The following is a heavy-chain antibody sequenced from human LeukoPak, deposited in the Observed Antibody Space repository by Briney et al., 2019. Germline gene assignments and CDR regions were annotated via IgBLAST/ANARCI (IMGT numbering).Heavy chain of an antibody. CDR2: IIPVFGTA. V-gene: IGHV1-69*13. J-gene: IGHJ4*02. CDR3: ARDGDIAVAGIFDY. CDR1: AGTYNSYA. D-gene: IGHD6-19*01. Sequence: ASVKVSRKASAGTYNSYAISWVRQAPGQGLEWMGGIIPVFGTAIYAQKFQGRVTITADESTSTAYMELSTLRSEDTAVYYCARDGDIAVAGIFDYWGQGTLVTVSS.